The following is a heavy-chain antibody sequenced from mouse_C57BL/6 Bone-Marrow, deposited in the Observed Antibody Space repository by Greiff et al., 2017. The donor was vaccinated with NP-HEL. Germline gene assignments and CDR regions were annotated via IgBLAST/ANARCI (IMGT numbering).Heavy chain of an antibody. Sequence: EVQLQQSGPELVKPGASVKIPCKASGYTFTDYNMDWVKQSHGKSLEWIGDINPNNGGTIYNQKFKGKATLTVDKSSSTAYMELRSLTSEDTAVYYCARLPIWAGNWYFDVWGTGTTVTVSS. D-gene: IGHD4-1*01. V-gene: IGHV1-18*01. CDR3: ARLPIWAGNWYFDV. J-gene: IGHJ1*03. CDR2: INPNNGGT. CDR1: GYTFTDYN.